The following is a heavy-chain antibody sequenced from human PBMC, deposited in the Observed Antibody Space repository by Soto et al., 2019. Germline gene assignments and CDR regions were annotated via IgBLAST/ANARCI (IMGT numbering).Heavy chain of an antibody. Sequence: QVHLVQSGAEVKKPGASVKVSCKASGYTFTNYDINWVRQAPGQGLEWMGWISTYTGNTNYAQKLQGRVTMPTDTSPSTAYMELRSLRSDDTAVYYCARGYYYGSGRPTPGGMDVWGQGTTVTVSS. CDR3: ARGYYYGSGRPTPGGMDV. CDR2: ISTYTGNT. CDR1: GYTFTNYD. J-gene: IGHJ6*02. D-gene: IGHD3-10*01. V-gene: IGHV1-18*01.